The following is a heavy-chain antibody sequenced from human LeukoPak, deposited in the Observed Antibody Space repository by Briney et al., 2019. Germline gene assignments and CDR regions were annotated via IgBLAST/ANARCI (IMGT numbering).Heavy chain of an antibody. CDR2: IWYGGSNK. Sequence: GGSLRLSCAASGFTFSSYGMHWVRQAPGKGLEWVAVIWYGGSNKYYADSVKGRFTISRDNSKNTLYLQMNSLRAEDTAVYYCAKADYYDSSGPEINWGQGTLVTVSS. CDR1: GFTFSSYG. J-gene: IGHJ4*02. V-gene: IGHV3-33*06. D-gene: IGHD3-22*01. CDR3: AKADYYDSSGPEIN.